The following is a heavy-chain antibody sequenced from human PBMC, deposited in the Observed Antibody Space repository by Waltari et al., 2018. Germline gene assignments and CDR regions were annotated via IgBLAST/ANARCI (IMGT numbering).Heavy chain of an antibody. CDR2: IDNSGDTT. Sequence: VYLLESGGGLVQPGGSLRLSCVGSGFDYSSYAMSWVRQAPGKGLEWVSGIDNSGDTTYYAGSGKGRFTISRDDSRNTVYLHMTTLRVDDTAVYYCAKDSGYSMIRGRENSWGQGTLVIVSS. CDR1: GFDYSSYA. V-gene: IGHV3-23*05. D-gene: IGHD3-10*01. J-gene: IGHJ4*02. CDR3: AKDSGYSMIRGRENS.